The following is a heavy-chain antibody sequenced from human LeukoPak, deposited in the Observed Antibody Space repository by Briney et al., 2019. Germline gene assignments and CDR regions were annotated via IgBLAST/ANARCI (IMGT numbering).Heavy chain of an antibody. Sequence: GGSLRLSCAASGFTFSSYAMSWVRQAPGKGLEWASAISGSGGSTYYADSVKGRFTISRDNSKNTLYLQMNSLRAEDTAVYYCAKAPTVGPTGGYYGMDVWGQGTTVTVSS. CDR2: ISGSGGST. V-gene: IGHV3-23*01. J-gene: IGHJ6*02. D-gene: IGHD4-23*01. CDR3: AKAPTVGPTGGYYGMDV. CDR1: GFTFSSYA.